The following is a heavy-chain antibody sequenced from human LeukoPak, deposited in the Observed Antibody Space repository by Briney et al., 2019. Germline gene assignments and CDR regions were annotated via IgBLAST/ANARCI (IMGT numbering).Heavy chain of an antibody. V-gene: IGHV1-8*01. CDR3: ARLGSTGYYYGMDV. J-gene: IGHJ6*02. CDR2: MNPNSGNT. Sequence: ASVKVSCKAPGYTFTSYDINWVRQATGQGLEWMGWMNPNSGNTGYAQKFQGRVTMTRNTSISTAYMELSSLRSEDTAVYYCARLGSTGYYYGMDVWGQGTTVTVSS. D-gene: IGHD3-10*01. CDR1: GYTFTSYD.